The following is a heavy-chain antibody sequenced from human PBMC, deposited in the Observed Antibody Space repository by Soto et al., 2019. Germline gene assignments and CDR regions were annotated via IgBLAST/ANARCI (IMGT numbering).Heavy chain of an antibody. CDR2: ISHDGSNA. CDR3: AKQGIEVAGTDYFDY. CDR1: GFIVRSYG. V-gene: IGHV3-30*18. D-gene: IGHD6-19*01. J-gene: IGHJ4*02. Sequence: QVQLVESGGGVVQPGKSLRLSCAAAGFIVRSYGVHWVRQAPGKGLEWVAVISHDGSNAYYADAVNGRFTISRDNAKNTVYLQMNSLRAEDTAVYYCAKQGIEVAGTDYFDYWGQGALVTVAS.